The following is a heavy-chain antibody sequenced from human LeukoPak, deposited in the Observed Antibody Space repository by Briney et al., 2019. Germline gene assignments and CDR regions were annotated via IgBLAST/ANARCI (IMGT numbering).Heavy chain of an antibody. CDR1: GYTFADYY. V-gene: IGHV1-2*02. CDR3: ASLAASGTSWFDP. Sequence: ASVKDSCKASGYTFADYYMHWVRQSPGQELEWMGWLNPNSGGTNCAQKFQGRVTMTRDTSISTAYMELSRLRSDDTAVYYCASLAASGTSWFDPWGQGTLVTVSS. CDR2: LNPNSGGT. D-gene: IGHD6-13*01. J-gene: IGHJ5*02.